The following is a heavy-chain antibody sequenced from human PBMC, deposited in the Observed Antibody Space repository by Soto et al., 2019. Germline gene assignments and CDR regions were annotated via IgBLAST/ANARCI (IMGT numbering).Heavy chain of an antibody. CDR3: GRLLWFGDSSSHYYGMDV. Sequence: RLLESGGGLVQPGGSLRLSCAASGFTFQIYAMSWVRQAPGKGLEWVAGITANSGIIFYADSAKGRFIISRDNAKNTVDLQVNSLRAEDTAVYYCGRLLWFGDSSSHYYGMDVWGEGTTVTVSS. J-gene: IGHJ6*04. D-gene: IGHD3-10*01. CDR1: GFTFQIYA. CDR2: ITANSGII. V-gene: IGHV3-23*01.